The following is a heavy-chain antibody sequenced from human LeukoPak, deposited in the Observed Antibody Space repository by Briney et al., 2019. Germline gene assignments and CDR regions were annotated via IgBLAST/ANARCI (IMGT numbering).Heavy chain of an antibody. J-gene: IGHJ4*02. Sequence: GGSLRLSCAASGFTFSSYWMSWVRQAPGKGLEWVANIKQDGSEKYYVDSVKGRFTISRDNSKNTLYLQMNSLRAEDTAVYYCAKVLSSSWPYFDYWGQGTLVTVSS. CDR1: GFTFSSYW. CDR3: AKVLSSSWPYFDY. CDR2: IKQDGSEK. V-gene: IGHV3-7*01. D-gene: IGHD6-13*01.